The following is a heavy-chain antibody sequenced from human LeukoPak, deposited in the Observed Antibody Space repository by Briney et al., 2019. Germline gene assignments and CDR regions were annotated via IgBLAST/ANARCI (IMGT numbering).Heavy chain of an antibody. CDR3: ARWGSTSWNYFDY. D-gene: IGHD2-2*01. CDR2: IYSGGST. J-gene: IGHJ4*02. CDR1: GFTVSNNY. V-gene: IGHV3-53*01. Sequence: GGSLRLSCAASGFTVSNNYMSWVRQAPGEGLEWVSVIYSGGSTYYADSVKGRFTISRDNSKNTVYLQMNSLRAEDTAVYYCARWGSTSWNYFDYWGQGTLVTVSS.